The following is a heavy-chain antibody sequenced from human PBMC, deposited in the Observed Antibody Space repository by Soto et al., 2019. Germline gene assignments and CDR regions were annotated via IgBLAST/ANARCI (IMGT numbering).Heavy chain of an antibody. J-gene: IGHJ6*02. D-gene: IGHD3-16*01. Sequence: QVQLVQSGAEVKNPGASVKVSCKTFGYTFTSYGIGWARQAPGQGLEWMGWINTYNGNTNYAQNLQGRVTLTTDTSTSTDYMELRSLRPNDTAIYYCAMVDVYVTPSPQDVWGQGTTVTVSS. CDR3: AMVDVYVTPSPQDV. CDR2: INTYNGNT. CDR1: GYTFTSYG. V-gene: IGHV1-18*01.